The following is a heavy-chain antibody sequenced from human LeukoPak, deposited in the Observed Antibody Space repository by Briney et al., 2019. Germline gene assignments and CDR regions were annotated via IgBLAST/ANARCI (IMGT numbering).Heavy chain of an antibody. CDR3: TRPDDDYSY. D-gene: IGHD4-17*01. CDR2: IRSKANNYAT. CDR1: GFIFSDYA. V-gene: IGHV3-73*01. J-gene: IGHJ4*02. Sequence: GGSLRLSCAASGFIFSDYALHWVRQASGKGLEWVGRIRSKANNYATTYAASVKGRFTFSRDDLKNTAFLQMNSLKAEDTAVYYCTRPDDDYSYWGQGTLVTVSS.